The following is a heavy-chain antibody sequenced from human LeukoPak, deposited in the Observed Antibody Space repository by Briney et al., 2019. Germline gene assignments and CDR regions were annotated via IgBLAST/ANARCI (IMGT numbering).Heavy chain of an antibody. CDR3: ARRGQSYYYGMDV. J-gene: IGHJ6*02. Sequence: PSETLSLTCTVSGGSISSYYWSWIRQPPGKGLEWIGYIYYSGSTNYNPSLKSRVTMSVDTSKNQFSLKLSSVTAADTAVYYCARRGQSYYYGMDVWGQGTTVTVSS. V-gene: IGHV4-59*12. CDR2: IYYSGST. CDR1: GGSISSYY.